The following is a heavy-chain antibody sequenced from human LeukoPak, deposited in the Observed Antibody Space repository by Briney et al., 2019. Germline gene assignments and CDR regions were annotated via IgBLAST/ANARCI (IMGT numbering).Heavy chain of an antibody. CDR2: IIPVFGVS. J-gene: IGHJ3*02. D-gene: IGHD3-16*02. V-gene: IGHV1-69*04. CDR1: GGSFSSYV. Sequence: SVKVSCKASGGSFSSYVITWVRQAPGQGLEWMGRIIPVFGVSNFAQKFQGRVTITADQSTNTAHMELSRLESGDTAVYYCTREGVYSPDPSSYHRDAFDIWGQGTVVIVSS. CDR3: TREGVYSPDPSSYHRDAFDI.